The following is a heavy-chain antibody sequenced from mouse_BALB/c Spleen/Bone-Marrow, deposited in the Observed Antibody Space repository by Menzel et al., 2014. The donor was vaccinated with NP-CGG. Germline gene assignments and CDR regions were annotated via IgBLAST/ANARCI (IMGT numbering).Heavy chain of an antibody. CDR2: IYPGSGRT. CDR3: TRREGAYYGNYVGYFDY. V-gene: IGHV1S22*01. Sequence: GSELVRPGASVKLSCKASGYTFTSYWMHWVRQRHGQGLEWIGNIYPGSGRTYYDEKFKNKVSLTVDTSSSTAYMHLSSLTSEDSAVYYCTRREGAYYGNYVGYFDYWGRGTTLTVSS. D-gene: IGHD2-10*01. CDR1: GYTFTSYW. J-gene: IGHJ2*01.